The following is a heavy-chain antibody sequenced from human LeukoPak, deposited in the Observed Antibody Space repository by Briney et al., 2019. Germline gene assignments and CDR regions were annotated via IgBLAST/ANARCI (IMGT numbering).Heavy chain of an antibody. CDR1: GFTVSSNY. D-gene: IGHD2-8*01. V-gene: IGHV3-53*01. CDR3: ARDLGYCTNGVCHTRFDY. CDR2: IYSGGST. J-gene: IGHJ4*02. Sequence: GGSLRLSCAASGFTVSSNYMSWVRQAPGKGLEWVSVIYSGGSTYYADSVKGRFTISRDNSKNTLYLQMNSLGAEDTAVYYCARDLGYCTNGVCHTRFDYWGQGTLVAVSS.